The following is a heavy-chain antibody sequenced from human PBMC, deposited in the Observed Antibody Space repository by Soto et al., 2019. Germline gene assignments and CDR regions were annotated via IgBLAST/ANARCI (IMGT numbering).Heavy chain of an antibody. CDR1: GGSFSGYY. Sequence: SETLSLTCAVYGGSFSGYYWSWIRQPPGKGLEWIGEINHSGSTNYNPSLKSRVTISVDTSKNQFSLKLSSVTAADTAVYYCARHYGDYDFDAFDIWGQGTMVTVSS. J-gene: IGHJ3*02. CDR2: INHSGST. D-gene: IGHD4-17*01. V-gene: IGHV4-34*01. CDR3: ARHYGDYDFDAFDI.